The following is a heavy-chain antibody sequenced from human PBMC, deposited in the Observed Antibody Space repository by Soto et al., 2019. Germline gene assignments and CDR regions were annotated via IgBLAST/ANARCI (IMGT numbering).Heavy chain of an antibody. Sequence: PGESLKISCKTSGYSFTSYWIGWVRQMPGKGLEWMGIIYPGDSDTRYSPSFKGQVTISADRSISTAYLQWGSLKASDTAMYYCVRMYSDYTIGGFDIWGQGTMVTVSS. J-gene: IGHJ3*02. D-gene: IGHD3-9*01. CDR3: VRMYSDYTIGGFDI. V-gene: IGHV5-51*01. CDR2: IYPGDSDT. CDR1: GYSFTSYW.